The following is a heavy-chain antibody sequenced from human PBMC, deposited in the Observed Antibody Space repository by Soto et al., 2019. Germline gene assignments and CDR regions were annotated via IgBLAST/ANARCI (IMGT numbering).Heavy chain of an antibody. CDR3: AKDYLRIVATTYYYYYYGMDV. CDR1: VFTFSSYG. CDR2: ISYDGSNK. V-gene: IGHV3-30*18. Sequence: GTLRLSCAASVFTFSSYGMHWVRQAPGKGLEWVAVISYDGSNKYYADSVKGRFTISRDNSKNTLYLQMNSLRAEDTAVYYCAKDYLRIVATTYYYYYYGMDVWGQGTTVTVSS. J-gene: IGHJ6*02. D-gene: IGHD5-12*01.